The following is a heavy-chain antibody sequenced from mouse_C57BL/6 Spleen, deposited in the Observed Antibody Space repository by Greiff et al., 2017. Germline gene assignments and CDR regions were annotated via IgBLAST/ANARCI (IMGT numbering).Heavy chain of an antibody. J-gene: IGHJ4*01. D-gene: IGHD1-1*01. CDR2: IWSGGST. CDR1: GFSLTSYC. CDR3: ARIPLYYYGSSYAMDY. Sequence: QVQLQQSGPGLVQPSQSLSITCTVSGFSLTSYCVNWVRQSPGQGLEWLGVIWSGGSTDYNAAFISRLSISKDNSKSQVFFKMNSLQADDTAIYYCARIPLYYYGSSYAMDYWGQGTSVTVSS. V-gene: IGHV2-2*01.